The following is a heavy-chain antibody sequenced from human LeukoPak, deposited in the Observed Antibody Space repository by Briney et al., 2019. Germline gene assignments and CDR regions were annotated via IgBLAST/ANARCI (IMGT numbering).Heavy chain of an antibody. CDR2: ISGSGGST. CDR3: AREFDYYDSSGYR. Sequence: GGSLRLSCAAPGFTFSSYAMSWVRQAPGKGLEWVSAISGSGGSTYYADSVKGRFTISRDNSKNTLYLQMNSLRAEDTAVYYCAREFDYYDSSGYRWGQGTLVTVSS. V-gene: IGHV3-23*01. CDR1: GFTFSSYA. D-gene: IGHD3-22*01. J-gene: IGHJ4*02.